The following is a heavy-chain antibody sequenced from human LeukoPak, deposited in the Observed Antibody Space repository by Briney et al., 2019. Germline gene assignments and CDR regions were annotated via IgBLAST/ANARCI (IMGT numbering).Heavy chain of an antibody. V-gene: IGHV7-4-1*02. J-gene: IGHJ1*01. CDR3: ARGYSSSWYRWVDFQH. CDR2: INTNTGNP. Sequence: ASVKVSCKASGYTFSSYSISWVRQAPGQGLEWMGWINTNTGNPTYAQGFTGRFVFSLDTSVSTAYLQISSLKAEDTAVYYCARGYSSSWYRWVDFQHWGQGTLVTVSS. D-gene: IGHD6-13*01. CDR1: GYTFSSYS.